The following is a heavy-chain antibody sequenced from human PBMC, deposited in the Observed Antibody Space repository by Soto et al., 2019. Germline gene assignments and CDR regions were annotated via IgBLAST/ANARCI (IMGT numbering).Heavy chain of an antibody. Sequence: PSETLSLTCAVYGGSFSGYNWNWVRQPPGKTLEWIGEFYHGGSTSYNPSLKNRVTISVDRSKNQFSLRLTSVTAADTAVFYCARGRRIGGLDITRLAPFDYWGQGTLVTVSS. CDR1: GGSFSGYN. J-gene: IGHJ4*02. V-gene: IGHV4-34*01. D-gene: IGHD2-15*01. CDR3: ARGRRIGGLDITRLAPFDY. CDR2: FYHGGST.